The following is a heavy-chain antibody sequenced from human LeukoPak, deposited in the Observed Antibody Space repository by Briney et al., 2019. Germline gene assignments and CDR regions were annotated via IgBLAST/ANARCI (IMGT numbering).Heavy chain of an antibody. CDR2: ISGSGGST. CDR1: GFTFSSYG. Sequence: GRSLRLSCAASGFTFSSYGMHWVRQVPGKGLEWVSAISGSGGSTYYADSVKGRFTISRDNSKNTLFLQMNSLRADDTAIYYCAKRGAYCSTTRCSDFDYWGQGTLVTVSS. D-gene: IGHD2-2*01. J-gene: IGHJ4*02. CDR3: AKRGAYCSTTRCSDFDY. V-gene: IGHV3-23*01.